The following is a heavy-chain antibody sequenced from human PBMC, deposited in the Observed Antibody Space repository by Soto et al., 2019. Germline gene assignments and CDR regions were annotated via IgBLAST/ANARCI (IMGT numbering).Heavy chain of an antibody. J-gene: IGHJ3*02. CDR2: ISYDGSNK. CDR1: GFTFSSYA. D-gene: IGHD3-22*01. CDR3: ARSRDNYYDSSGYYRDRGAFDI. V-gene: IGHV3-30-3*01. Sequence: GGSLRLSCEASGFTFSSYAMHWVRQAPGKGLEWVAVISYDGSNKYYADSVKGRFTISRDNSKNTLYLQMNSLRAEDTAVYYCARSRDNYYDSSGYYRDRGAFDIWGQGTMVTVSS.